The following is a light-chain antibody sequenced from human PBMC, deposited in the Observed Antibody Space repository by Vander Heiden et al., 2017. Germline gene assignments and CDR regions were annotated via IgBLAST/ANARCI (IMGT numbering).Light chain of an antibody. J-gene: IGKJ1*01. CDR3: QQYCSSPWT. Sequence: EIVLTQSPGTLSLSPGERATLSCRASQSVSSSYLAWYQQKPGQAPRLLIYGASSMATGIPYRFSGSGSGTDFTLTISRLEPEDFAVYYCQQYCSSPWTFGQGTKVEIK. V-gene: IGKV3-20*01. CDR2: GAS. CDR1: QSVSSSY.